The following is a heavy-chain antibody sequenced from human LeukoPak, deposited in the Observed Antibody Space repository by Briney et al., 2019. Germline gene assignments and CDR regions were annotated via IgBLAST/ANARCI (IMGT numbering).Heavy chain of an antibody. J-gene: IGHJ4*02. CDR2: ISYDGSHK. Sequence: PGRSLRLSCAASGFTFSSYSMHWVRQAPGKGLEWVAVISYDGSHKYYADSVKGRFTISRDNSKNTVYLQMSTLRPEDTAIFYCASDPNRLADNGGVYLDYWGQGTLVTVSS. CDR1: GFTFSSYS. D-gene: IGHD2-8*02. CDR3: ASDPNRLADNGGVYLDY. V-gene: IGHV3-30*19.